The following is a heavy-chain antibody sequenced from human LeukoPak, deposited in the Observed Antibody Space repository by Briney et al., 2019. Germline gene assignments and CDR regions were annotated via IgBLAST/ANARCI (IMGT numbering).Heavy chain of an antibody. V-gene: IGHV3-20*04. CDR1: GFTFDDYG. D-gene: IGHD3-22*01. J-gene: IGHJ4*02. Sequence: GGSLRLSCAASGFTFDDYGMSWVRQAPGKGLEWVSGINWNGGSTGYAESVKGRFTISRDNAKNSVFLQMNNLRVEDTAIYYCARRGYHDSSGYDYWGQGTPVTVSS. CDR2: INWNGGST. CDR3: ARRGYHDSSGYDY.